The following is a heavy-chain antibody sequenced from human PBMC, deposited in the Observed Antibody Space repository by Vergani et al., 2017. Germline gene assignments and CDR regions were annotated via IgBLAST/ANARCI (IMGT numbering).Heavy chain of an antibody. J-gene: IGHJ4*02. D-gene: IGHD6-6*01. V-gene: IGHV4-34*01. CDR2: INHSGST. CDR1: GGSFSGYY. Sequence: QVQLQQWGAGLLKPSETLSLTCAVYGGSFSGYYWSWIRQPPGKGLEWIGEINHSGSTNYNPSLKSRGTISVDTSKNQFSLKLSSVTAADTAVYYCASGRPLRAARLSVWGQGTLVTVSS. CDR3: ASGRPLRAARLSV.